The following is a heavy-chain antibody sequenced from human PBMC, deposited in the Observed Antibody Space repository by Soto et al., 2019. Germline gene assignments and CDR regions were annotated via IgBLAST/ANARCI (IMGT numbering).Heavy chain of an antibody. J-gene: IGHJ4*02. CDR1: GFTFDDYA. D-gene: IGHD6-19*01. Sequence: GGSLRLSCAASGFTFDDYAMHWVRQAPGKGLEWVSGISWNSGSIGYADSVKGRFTISRDNAKNSLYLQMNSLRAEDTALYYCAKDKLGVAGQLDYWGQGTLVTVSS. CDR2: ISWNSGSI. V-gene: IGHV3-9*01. CDR3: AKDKLGVAGQLDY.